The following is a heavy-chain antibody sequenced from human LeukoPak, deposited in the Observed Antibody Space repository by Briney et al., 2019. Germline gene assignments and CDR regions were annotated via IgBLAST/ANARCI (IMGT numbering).Heavy chain of an antibody. Sequence: PSETLSLTCTVSGGSISSGDYYWRWIRQPPGKGLEWIGYIYYSGSTYYNPSLKSRVTISVDTSKNQFSLKLSSVTAADTAVYYCARDLDYFDSSGYFPEHAFDIWGQGTMVTVSS. V-gene: IGHV4-30-4*01. CDR2: IYYSGST. CDR1: GGSISSGDYY. D-gene: IGHD3-22*01. CDR3: ARDLDYFDSSGYFPEHAFDI. J-gene: IGHJ3*02.